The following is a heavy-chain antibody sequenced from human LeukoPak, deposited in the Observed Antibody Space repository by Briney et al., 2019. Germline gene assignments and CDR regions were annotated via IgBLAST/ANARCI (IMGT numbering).Heavy chain of an antibody. V-gene: IGHV3-74*03. CDR1: GFTFSSYW. D-gene: IGHD6-19*01. J-gene: IGHJ4*02. CDR2: INNDGSDT. CDR3: AGLHLTYSSGWYWVDY. Sequence: GGSLRLSCAASGFTFSSYWMHWVRQAPGKGLVWVSRINNDGSDTTYADSVKGRFTISRDNAKNTLYLQMNSLRAEDTALYYCAGLHLTYSSGWYWVDYWGQGTLVTVSS.